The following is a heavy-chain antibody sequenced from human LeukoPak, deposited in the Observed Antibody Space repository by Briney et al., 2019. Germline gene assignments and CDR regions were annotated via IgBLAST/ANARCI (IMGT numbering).Heavy chain of an antibody. V-gene: IGHV3-66*01. Sequence: PGGSLRLSCAASGFTVSSNYMNWVRQAPGKGLEWVSVIYSGGSTYYADSVKGRFTISRDNSKNTLYLQMNSLRAEDTAVYYCARDTRVLIAAAGTAFDYWGQGTLVTVSS. CDR2: IYSGGST. CDR3: ARDTRVLIAAAGTAFDY. J-gene: IGHJ4*02. CDR1: GFTVSSNY. D-gene: IGHD6-13*01.